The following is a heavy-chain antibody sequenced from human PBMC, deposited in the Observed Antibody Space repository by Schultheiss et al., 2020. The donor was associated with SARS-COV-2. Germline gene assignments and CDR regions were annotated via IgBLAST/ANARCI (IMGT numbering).Heavy chain of an antibody. CDR2: IIPTFGTA. V-gene: IGHV1-69*01. Sequence: SVKVSCKASGGTFSSYAISWVRQAPGQGLEWMGGIIPTFGTANYAQKFQGRVTITADESTSTAYMELSRLRSDDTAVYYCARGTNGVGYYYMDVWGKGTTVTVSS. J-gene: IGHJ6*03. CDR1: GGTFSSYA. CDR3: ARGTNGVGYYYMDV. D-gene: IGHD2-8*01.